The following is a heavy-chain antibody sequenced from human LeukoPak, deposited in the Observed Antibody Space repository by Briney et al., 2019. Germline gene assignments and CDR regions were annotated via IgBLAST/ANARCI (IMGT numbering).Heavy chain of an antibody. CDR1: GYTFTGYY. CDR2: INPNSGGT. Sequence: ASVKVSCKASGYTFTGYYMHWVRQAPGQGLEWMGWINPNSGGTNYAQKFQGRVTMTRDTFISTAYMELSRQRSDDTAVYYCARGGLSITMIVGAAFDIWGQGTMVTVSS. D-gene: IGHD3-22*01. V-gene: IGHV1-2*02. J-gene: IGHJ3*02. CDR3: ARGGLSITMIVGAAFDI.